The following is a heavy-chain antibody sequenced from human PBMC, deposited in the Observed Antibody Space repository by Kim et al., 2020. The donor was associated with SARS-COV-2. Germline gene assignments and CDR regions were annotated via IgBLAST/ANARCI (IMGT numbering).Heavy chain of an antibody. CDR3: AREWAVTTGNWFDP. CDR2: ISAYNGNT. D-gene: IGHD4-17*01. V-gene: IGHV1-18*04. CDR1: GYTFTSYG. Sequence: ASVKVSCKASGYTFTSYGISWVRQAPGQGLEWMGWISAYNGNTNYAQKLQGRVTMTTDTSTSTAYMELRSLRSDDTAVYYSAREWAVTTGNWFDPWGQGTLVTVSS. J-gene: IGHJ5*02.